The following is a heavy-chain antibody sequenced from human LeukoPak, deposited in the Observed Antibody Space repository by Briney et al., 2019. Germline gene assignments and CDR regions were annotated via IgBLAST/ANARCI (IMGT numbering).Heavy chain of an antibody. J-gene: IGHJ6*02. Sequence: SETLSLTCAVYGGSFSGYYWSWIRQPPGKGLEWIGEINHSGSTNYNPSLKSRVTISVDTSKNQFSLKLSSVTAADTAVYYCARVCTPSGGPLIAAAGRNPNYYYGMDVWGQGTTVTVSS. CDR3: ARVCTPSGGPLIAAAGRNPNYYYGMDV. V-gene: IGHV4-34*01. D-gene: IGHD6-13*01. CDR2: INHSGST. CDR1: GGSFSGYY.